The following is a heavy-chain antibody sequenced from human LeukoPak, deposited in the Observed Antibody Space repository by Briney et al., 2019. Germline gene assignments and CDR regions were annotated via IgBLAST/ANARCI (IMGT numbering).Heavy chain of an antibody. V-gene: IGHV6-1*01. CDR1: GYSVSSNSAA. CDR3: ARFRWYYFDY. D-gene: IGHD6-13*01. CDR2: TYYRSKWYN. J-gene: IGHJ4*02. Sequence: SPTLSLTCANSGYSVSSNSAAWNWIPQCPSRGLEWLGRTYYRSKWYNDHVQHVKSRITINPDTSKNQFSLQLNAVIPEDTAVYYCARFRWYYFDYWGQGTLVTVSS.